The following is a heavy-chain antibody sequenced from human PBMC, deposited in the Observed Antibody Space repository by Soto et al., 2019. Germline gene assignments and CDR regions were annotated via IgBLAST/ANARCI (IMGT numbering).Heavy chain of an antibody. V-gene: IGHV1-46*01. CDR1: GYTFTSYY. D-gene: IGHD3-3*01. CDR3: AIEGKAWIGYDSSFDP. Sequence: GASVKNSCKASGYTFTSYYMHCVRQAPGQGLEWMGIINPTGGSTSYAQKFQGRVTMTRDSSTSTVYMELSSLRSEDTAVYYCAIEGKAWIGYDSSFDPWGQGTLVTVSS. CDR2: INPTGGST. J-gene: IGHJ5*02.